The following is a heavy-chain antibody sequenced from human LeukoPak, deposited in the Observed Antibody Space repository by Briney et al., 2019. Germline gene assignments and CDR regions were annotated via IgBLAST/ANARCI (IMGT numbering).Heavy chain of an antibody. V-gene: IGHV1-2*02. D-gene: IGHD6-13*01. CDR3: ARWSTSAANSSYYYYYYMDV. CDR2: INPNSDCT. CDR1: VYTFTGYY. J-gene: IGHJ6*03. Sequence: ASVKVSFKATVYTFTGYYMHWVRQAPGQGLEWMGWINPNSDCTNYAQKCQGSVTMTRDTSISTAYMELSRLRSDDTVVYYCARWSTSAANSSYYYYYYMDVWGKGTTVTVSS.